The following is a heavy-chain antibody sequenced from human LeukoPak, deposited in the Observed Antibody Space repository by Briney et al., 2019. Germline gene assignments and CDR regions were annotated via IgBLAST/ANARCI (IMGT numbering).Heavy chain of an antibody. CDR3: ARDGPTAAPFDY. V-gene: IGHV1-46*01. CDR2: INPSGGST. D-gene: IGHD2-2*01. J-gene: IGHJ4*02. Sequence: GASVKGSCKASGYTFTGYYMHWVRQAPGQGLEWMGIINPSGGSTSYAQRFQGRVAMTRDTSTTTVYMEVNSLTSEDTAVYFCARDGPTAAPFDYWGQGTLVTVSS. CDR1: GYTFTGYY.